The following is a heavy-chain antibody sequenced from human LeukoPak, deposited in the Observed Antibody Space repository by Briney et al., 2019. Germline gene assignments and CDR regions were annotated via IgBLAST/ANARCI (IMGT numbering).Heavy chain of an antibody. CDR3: AREVVVAGGDY. J-gene: IGHJ4*02. CDR2: INHSGST. Sequence: SETLSLTCAVYGGSFSGYYWSWIRQPPGKGLEWIGEINHSGSTNYNPSLKSRVTISVDTSENQFSLKLSSVTAADTAVYYCAREVVVAGGDYWGQGTLVTVSS. D-gene: IGHD6-19*01. V-gene: IGHV4-34*01. CDR1: GGSFSGYY.